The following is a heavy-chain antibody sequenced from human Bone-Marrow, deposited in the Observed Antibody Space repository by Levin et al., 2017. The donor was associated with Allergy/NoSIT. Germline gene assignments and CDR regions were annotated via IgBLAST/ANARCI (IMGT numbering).Heavy chain of an antibody. CDR3: AHHKFWFGGFPFDF. Sequence: PTLVKPTQTLTLTCTFSGFSLSSNGVGVGWIRQAPGKALEWLALIYWDDDKRYSPSLKSRLNITKDTSKNQVVLTMTNMAPVDTGTYYCAHHKFWFGGFPFDFWGRGSLVTVSS. CDR2: IYWDDDK. V-gene: IGHV2-5*02. J-gene: IGHJ4*02. D-gene: IGHD3-10*01. CDR1: GFSLSSNGVG.